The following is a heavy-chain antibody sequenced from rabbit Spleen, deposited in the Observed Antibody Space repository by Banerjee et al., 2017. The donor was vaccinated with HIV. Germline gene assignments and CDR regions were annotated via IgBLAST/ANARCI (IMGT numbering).Heavy chain of an antibody. CDR3: ARDPAYSSGSGSAIPYL. CDR2: IVPVFGST. V-gene: IGHV1S7*01. Sequence: QVVESGGGLVQPGGSLKLSCKASGFDFRHYYMSWVRQGPGKGLEWIGYIVPVFGSTYYATWVNGRFTISSHNAQNTLYLQLNSLTVADTATYFCARDPAYSSGSGSAIPYLWGPGTLVTVS. J-gene: IGHJ4*01. CDR1: GFDFRHYY. D-gene: IGHD1-1*01.